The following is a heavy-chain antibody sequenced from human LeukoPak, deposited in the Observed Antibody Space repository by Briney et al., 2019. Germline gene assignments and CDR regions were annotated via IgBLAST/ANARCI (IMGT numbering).Heavy chain of an antibody. D-gene: IGHD2-15*01. CDR2: IYSGGST. CDR3: ARLGIDPFFDY. CDR1: GFTVSSNY. Sequence: GGSLRLSCAASGFTVSSNYMSWVRQAPGKGLEWVSVIYSGGSTYYADSVKGRFTISRDNSKNTLYLQMNSLRAEDTAVYYCARLGIDPFFDYWGQGTLVTVSS. J-gene: IGHJ4*02. V-gene: IGHV3-66*01.